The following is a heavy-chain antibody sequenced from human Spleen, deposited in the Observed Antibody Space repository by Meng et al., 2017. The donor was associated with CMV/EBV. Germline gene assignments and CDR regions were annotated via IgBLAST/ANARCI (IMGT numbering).Heavy chain of an antibody. CDR2: INPNSDAT. CDR1: VYSFTVYY. J-gene: IGHJ4*02. CDR3: ARDNAGNSFEY. D-gene: IGHD6-13*01. Sequence: QVQVVQHGAEVKKPGTSMKVSCNASVYSFTVYYIHWGRQAPGQGLEWMGWINPNSDATRYPQKFQGRVTMTRDTSITTAYMELSRLTSDDTAVYYCARDNAGNSFEYWGQGTLVTVSS. V-gene: IGHV1-2*02.